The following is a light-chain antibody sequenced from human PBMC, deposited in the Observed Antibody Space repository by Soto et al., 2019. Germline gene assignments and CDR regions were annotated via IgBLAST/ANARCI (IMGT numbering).Light chain of an antibody. V-gene: IGLV2-14*01. Sequence: QSALTQPASVSGSPGQSITISCTGTTSDVGGYNYVSWYQQHPGKAPKLVIYEVSYRPSGVSNRFSGSKSGNTASLTISGLQAEDEADYYCSSYTSSSTEVFGGGTQLTVL. CDR2: EVS. CDR3: SSYTSSSTEV. J-gene: IGLJ2*01. CDR1: TSDVGGYNY.